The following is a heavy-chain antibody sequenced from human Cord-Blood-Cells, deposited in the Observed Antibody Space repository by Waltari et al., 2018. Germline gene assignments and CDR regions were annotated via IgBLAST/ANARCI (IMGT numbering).Heavy chain of an antibody. CDR3: ARDPREDEDY. D-gene: IGHD1-26*01. V-gene: IGHV3-21*01. CDR2: SSRSSSYI. J-gene: IGHJ4*02. CDR1: GFTCGSYS. Sequence: EVQLVESGGGLVKPGGSLLLSCAASGFTCGSYSMNWVRQAPGWGLGLVSSSSRSSSYISKRDAVKGRFTISRESAKNSLYLQMAGLAAEDTAGYCCARDPREDEDYWGQGTLVTVSS.